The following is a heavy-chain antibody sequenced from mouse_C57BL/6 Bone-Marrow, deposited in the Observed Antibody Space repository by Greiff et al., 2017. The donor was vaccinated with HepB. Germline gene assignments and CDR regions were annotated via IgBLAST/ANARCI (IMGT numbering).Heavy chain of an antibody. CDR3: ARKRDGYYAWFAY. V-gene: IGHV1-82*01. CDR2: IYPGDGDT. J-gene: IGHJ3*01. D-gene: IGHD2-3*01. Sequence: VQLQQSGPELVKPGASVKISCEASGYAFSSSWMNWVKQRPGKGLEWIGRIYPGDGDTNYNGKFKGKATLTADKSSSTAYMQLSSLTSEDSAVYFCARKRDGYYAWFAYWGQGTLVTVSA. CDR1: GYAFSSSW.